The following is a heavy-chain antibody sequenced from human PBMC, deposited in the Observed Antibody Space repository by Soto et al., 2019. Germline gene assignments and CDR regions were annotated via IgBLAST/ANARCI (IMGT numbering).Heavy chain of an antibody. Sequence: GASVKVSCKASGYTFTSYDINWVRQATGQGLEWMGWMNPNSGNTGYAQKFQGRVTMTRNTSISTAYMELSSLRSEDTAVYYCARETQLRYFDWLPYYYMDVWGKGTTVTVS. D-gene: IGHD3-9*01. CDR1: GYTFTSYD. CDR3: ARETQLRYFDWLPYYYMDV. CDR2: MNPNSGNT. J-gene: IGHJ6*03. V-gene: IGHV1-8*01.